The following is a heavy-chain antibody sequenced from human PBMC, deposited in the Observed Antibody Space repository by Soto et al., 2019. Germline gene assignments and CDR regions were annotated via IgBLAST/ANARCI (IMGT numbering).Heavy chain of an antibody. CDR1: GFSFSDSA. V-gene: IGHV3-30-3*01. CDR3: AKGSSGYCSGGSFYSGRGY. D-gene: IGHD2-15*01. Sequence: GGSLRLSCAASGFSFSDSAMHWVRQAPGKGLEWVTVISFDGTNKYYAVSVNGRFTISRDNSKNTLYLQMNRLRAEDTAVYYCAKGSSGYCSGGSFYSGRGYWGQGTLVTVSS. CDR2: ISFDGTNK. J-gene: IGHJ4*02.